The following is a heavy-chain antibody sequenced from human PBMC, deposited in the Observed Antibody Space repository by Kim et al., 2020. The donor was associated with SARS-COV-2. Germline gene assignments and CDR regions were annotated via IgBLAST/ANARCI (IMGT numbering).Heavy chain of an antibody. D-gene: IGHD6-13*01. CDR2: IYYSGST. V-gene: IGHV4-59*01. J-gene: IGHJ4*02. Sequence: SETLSLTCTVSGGSISSYYWSWIRQPPGKGLEWIGYIYYSGSTNYNPSLKSRVTISVDTSKNQFSLKLSSVTAADTAVYYCAVAGSWYGRGDFDYWGQGTLVTVSS. CDR3: AVAGSWYGRGDFDY. CDR1: GGSISSYY.